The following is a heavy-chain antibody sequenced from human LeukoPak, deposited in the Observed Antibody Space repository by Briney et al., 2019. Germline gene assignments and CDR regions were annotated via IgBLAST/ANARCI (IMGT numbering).Heavy chain of an antibody. Sequence: GGSLTLSCAASGFTCSNYWMSGVRQAPGKGLEWVANITEEGSEKYYVDSVKGRFTISRDNAKNPLYLQMNSLRAEDTAVYYCASLVARQCLDDWGKGTPGTVSS. D-gene: IGHD2-15*01. CDR2: ITEEGSEK. CDR1: GFTCSNYW. J-gene: IGHJ4*02. CDR3: ASLVARQCLDD. V-gene: IGHV3-7*01.